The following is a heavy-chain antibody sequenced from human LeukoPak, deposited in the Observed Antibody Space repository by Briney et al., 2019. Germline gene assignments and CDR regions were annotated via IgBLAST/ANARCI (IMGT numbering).Heavy chain of an antibody. CDR2: IIPIFVTA. Sequence: SVKVSCKASGGTFSSYAISWVRQAPGEGLEWMGGIIPIFVTANYAQKFQGRVTITADESTSTAYRDLISRRSKYTAVYYSERGIAAAGLFDYWGPGPLANVSS. CDR3: ERGIAAAGLFDY. D-gene: IGHD6-13*01. J-gene: IGHJ4*02. V-gene: IGHV1-69*13. CDR1: GGTFSSYA.